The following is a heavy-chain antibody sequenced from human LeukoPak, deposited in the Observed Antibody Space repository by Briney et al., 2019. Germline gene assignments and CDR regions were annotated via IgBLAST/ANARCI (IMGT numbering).Heavy chain of an antibody. CDR2: ISSSGSTI. CDR3: ARLDDYGDYEDP. Sequence: GGSLSLSCAASGFTFSDYYMSWIRQAPGKGLEWVSYISSSGSTIYYADSVKGRFTISRDNAKNSLYLQMNSLRAEDTAVYYCARLDDYGDYEDPWGQGTLVTVSS. CDR1: GFTFSDYY. V-gene: IGHV3-11*01. D-gene: IGHD4-17*01. J-gene: IGHJ5*02.